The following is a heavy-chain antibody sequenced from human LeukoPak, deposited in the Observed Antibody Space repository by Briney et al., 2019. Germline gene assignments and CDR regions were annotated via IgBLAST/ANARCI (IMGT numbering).Heavy chain of an antibody. CDR2: INHSGST. CDR1: GGSFSGYY. CDR3: ARHGELGIPYFDY. Sequence: SETLSLTCAVYGGSFSGYYWSWIRQPPGKGLEWIGEINHSGSTNYNPSLKSRVTISVDTSKNQFSLKLSSVTAADTAVYYCARHGELGIPYFDYWGQGTLVTVSS. V-gene: IGHV4-34*01. J-gene: IGHJ4*02. D-gene: IGHD7-27*01.